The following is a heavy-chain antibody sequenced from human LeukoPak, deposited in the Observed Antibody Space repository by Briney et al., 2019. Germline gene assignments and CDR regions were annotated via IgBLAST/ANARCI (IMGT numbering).Heavy chain of an antibody. CDR2: IYPGDSDT. CDR1: GYIFTNYW. Sequence: GESLKISCKGSGYIFTNYWIGWVRQMPGKGLEWVGVIYPGDSDTRYSPSFQGQVTISADKSISTAYLQWSSLKASDTAIYYCARHRSGSYHSTLDYWGQGILVTVSS. J-gene: IGHJ4*02. D-gene: IGHD1-26*01. CDR3: ARHRSGSYHSTLDY. V-gene: IGHV5-51*01.